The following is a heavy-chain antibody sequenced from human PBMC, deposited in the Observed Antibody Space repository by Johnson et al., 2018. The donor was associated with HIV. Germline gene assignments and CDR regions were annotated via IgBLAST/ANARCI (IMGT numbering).Heavy chain of an antibody. CDR1: GFTFSSYW. CDR3: ARGGFRWAPEDDAFDI. J-gene: IGHJ3*02. CDR2: IKQDGSEK. V-gene: IGHV3-7*02. D-gene: IGHD4-23*01. Sequence: VQLVESGGGLVQPGGSLRLSCAASGFTFSSYWMSWVRQAPGKGLEWMANIKQDGSEKYYADSVKGRFTISRDNSKNTLYLQMNSLRTEDTAMFYCARGGFRWAPEDDAFDIWGQGTMVTVSS.